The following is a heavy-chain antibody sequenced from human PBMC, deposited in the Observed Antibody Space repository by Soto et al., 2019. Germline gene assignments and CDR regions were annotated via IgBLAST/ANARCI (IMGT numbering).Heavy chain of an antibody. D-gene: IGHD2-2*01. CDR2: MNPNSGNT. CDR1: GSTFISYD. J-gene: IGHJ4*02. CDR3: ASVSYCSSISCYESFDY. V-gene: IGHV1-8*01. Sequence: ASVTVSCKASGSTFISYDINWVRQATGQGLEWMGWMNPNSGNTGYAQKFQGRVTMSRNTSISTAYMELSGLRSEDTAVYYCASVSYCSSISCYESFDYWGQGTQVTVSS.